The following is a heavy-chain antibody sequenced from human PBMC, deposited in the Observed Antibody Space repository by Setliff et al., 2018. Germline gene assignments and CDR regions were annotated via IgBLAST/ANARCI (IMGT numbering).Heavy chain of an antibody. CDR1: GFTFDDYG. D-gene: IGHD3-22*01. CDR2: INWNGGST. CDR3: ARTDYYDSSGYFGYFDY. Sequence: PGGSLRLSCAASGFTFDDYGMSWVRQAPGKGLEWVSGINWNGGSTGYADSVKGRFTISRDNAKNSLYLQMNSLRAEDTAVYYCARTDYYDSSGYFGYFDYWGQGTLVTVSS. J-gene: IGHJ4*02. V-gene: IGHV3-20*04.